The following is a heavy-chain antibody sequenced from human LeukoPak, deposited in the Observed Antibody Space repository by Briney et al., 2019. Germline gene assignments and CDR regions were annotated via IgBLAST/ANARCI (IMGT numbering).Heavy chain of an antibody. J-gene: IGHJ4*02. CDR1: GFTFSSYG. CDR2: IWYDGSNK. CDR3: AKLSSAYVWGSYRPDY. D-gene: IGHD3-16*02. V-gene: IGHV3-33*06. Sequence: GGSLRLSCAASGFTFSSYGMHWVRQAPGKGLEWVAVIWYDGSNKYYADSVKGRFTISRDNSKNTLYLQMNSLRAEDTAVYYCAKLSSAYVWGSYRPDYWGQGTLVTVSS.